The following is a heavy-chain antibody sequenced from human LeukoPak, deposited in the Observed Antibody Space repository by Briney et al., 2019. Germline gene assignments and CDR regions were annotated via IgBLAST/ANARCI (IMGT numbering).Heavy chain of an antibody. CDR3: AGINVLSAFGI. CDR2: ISSSSYI. CDR1: GFTFSSYS. J-gene: IGHJ3*02. V-gene: IGHV3-21*01. Sequence: GGSLRLSCAASGFTFSSYSMNWVRQAPGKGLEWVSSISSSSYIYYADSVKGRFTISRDNAKNSLYLQMNSLRAEDTAVYYCAGINVLSAFGIWGQGTMVTVSS.